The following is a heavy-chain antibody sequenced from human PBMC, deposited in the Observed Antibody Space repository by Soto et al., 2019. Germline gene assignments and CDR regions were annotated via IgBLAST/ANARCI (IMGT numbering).Heavy chain of an antibody. Sequence: QITLKESGPTLVKPTQTLTLTCTFSGFSLTTRGVGVGWIRQPPGKALECLALIYWDDDKRSSPSLQSRLSIIKLTLXNQGVLTMTNVDPVDTATYYCAHIPNYYQYDWFDPWGQGTLVSVSS. CDR3: AHIPNYYQYDWFDP. V-gene: IGHV2-5*02. J-gene: IGHJ5*02. D-gene: IGHD3-16*01. CDR2: IYWDDDK. CDR1: GFSLTTRGVG.